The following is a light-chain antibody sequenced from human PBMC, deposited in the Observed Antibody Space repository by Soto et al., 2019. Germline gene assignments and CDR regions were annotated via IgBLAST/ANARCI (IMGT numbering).Light chain of an antibody. CDR3: SSYTTSRTPYV. J-gene: IGLJ1*01. Sequence: QSVLTQPASVSGSPGQSITISCTGTDSDVGGYNYVSWYQQHPGKAPKLMIYEVSNRPSGVSTRFSGSKSGNTASLTISGLQAEDEADYYCSSYTTSRTPYVFGTGTKVTVL. CDR1: DSDVGGYNY. CDR2: EVS. V-gene: IGLV2-14*01.